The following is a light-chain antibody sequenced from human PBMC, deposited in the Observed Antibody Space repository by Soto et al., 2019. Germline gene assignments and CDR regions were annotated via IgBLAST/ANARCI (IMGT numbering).Light chain of an antibody. J-gene: IGKJ3*01. Sequence: EIVLTQSPDTLSLSPGERATLSCRASQSVSSTYLAWYQQRPGQAPRLLIYGASSRAAGIPDRFSGSGSGTDFTLTISRLEPEDFAAYYCQQYGSSPFTFGPGTKVDI. CDR2: GAS. CDR3: QQYGSSPFT. CDR1: QSVSSTY. V-gene: IGKV3-20*01.